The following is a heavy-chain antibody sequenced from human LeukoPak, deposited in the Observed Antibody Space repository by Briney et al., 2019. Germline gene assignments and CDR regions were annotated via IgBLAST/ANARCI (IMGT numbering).Heavy chain of an antibody. V-gene: IGHV3-21*01. CDR3: ARDGAVAPFDY. D-gene: IGHD6-19*01. J-gene: IGHJ4*02. CDR1: GFTFSSYS. CDR2: ISSSSSYI. Sequence: SGGSLRLSCAASGFTFSSYSMNWVRQAPGKGLEWVSSISSSSSYIYYADSVKGRFTISRDNAKNSLYLQMNSLGAEDTAVYYCARDGAVAPFDYWGQGTLVTVSS.